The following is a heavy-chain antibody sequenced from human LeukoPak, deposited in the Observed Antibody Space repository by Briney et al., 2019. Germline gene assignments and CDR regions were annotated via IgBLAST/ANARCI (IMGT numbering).Heavy chain of an antibody. Sequence: GESLRLSCAASGFNFSSYTMSWVRQAPGKGLEWVSSTSGSGVSTYYADYVKGRFTLSRDNSKNTLYLQINSLRAEDTAVYYCAKQWRGTGDAFDIWGQGTMVTVSS. CDR2: TSGSGVST. D-gene: IGHD3/OR15-3a*01. V-gene: IGHV3-23*01. CDR1: GFNFSSYT. CDR3: AKQWRGTGDAFDI. J-gene: IGHJ3*02.